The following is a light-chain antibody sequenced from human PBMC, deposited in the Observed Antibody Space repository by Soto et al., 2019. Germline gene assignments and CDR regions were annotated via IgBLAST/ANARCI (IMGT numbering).Light chain of an antibody. CDR2: GAS. CDR3: QRYGNSPPLT. Sequence: VLTQSPGTLCLSPGERATLSCRASQSISSTSLAWYQHQPGQAPRLLVYGASVRASGIPDRFSGGGSGTDFTLTISRLEPEDFAVYYCQRYGNSPPLTFGGGTKVEIK. CDR1: QSISSTS. J-gene: IGKJ4*01. V-gene: IGKV3-20*01.